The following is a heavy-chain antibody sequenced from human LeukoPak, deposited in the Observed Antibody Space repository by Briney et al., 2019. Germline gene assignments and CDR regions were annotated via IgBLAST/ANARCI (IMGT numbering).Heavy chain of an antibody. CDR2: IWYDGSNK. J-gene: IGHJ4*02. V-gene: IGHV3-33*06. Sequence: PGGSLRLSCAASGFTFSDNWMTWVRQAPGKGLEWVAVIWYDGSNKYYADSVKGRFTISRDNSKNTLYLQMNSLRAEDTAVYYCAKGGDYGGNSYFDYWGQGTLVTVS. D-gene: IGHD4-23*01. CDR1: GFTFSDNW. CDR3: AKGGDYGGNSYFDY.